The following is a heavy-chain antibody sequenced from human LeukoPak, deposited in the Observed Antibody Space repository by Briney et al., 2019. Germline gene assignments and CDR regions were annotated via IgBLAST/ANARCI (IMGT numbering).Heavy chain of an antibody. CDR3: ARRGEKSGSARGWYFDV. D-gene: IGHD5-12*01. V-gene: IGHV4-59*08. J-gene: IGHJ2*01. Sequence: SETLSLTCTVSGRSISSSYWNWIQQPTGKGLQWIGYIHHSGDTNSNPSLTNRVTISIDTSRKQVSLKLKSVTAADTAVYYCARRGEKSGSARGWYFDVWGRGSLITVSS. CDR1: GRSISSSY. CDR2: IHHSGDT.